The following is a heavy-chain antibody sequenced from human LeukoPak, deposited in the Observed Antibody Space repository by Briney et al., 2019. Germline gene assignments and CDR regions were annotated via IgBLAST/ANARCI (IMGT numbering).Heavy chain of an antibody. CDR2: IYHSGST. V-gene: IGHV4-38-2*02. D-gene: IGHD3-3*01. Sequence: SETLSLTCTVSGYSISSGYYWGWIRQPPGKGREWIGSIYHSGSTYYNPSLKSRVTISVDTSKNQFPLKLSSVTAADTAVYYCARGQYYDFWSGYSPFDYWGQGTLVTVSS. CDR1: GYSISSGYY. J-gene: IGHJ4*02. CDR3: ARGQYYDFWSGYSPFDY.